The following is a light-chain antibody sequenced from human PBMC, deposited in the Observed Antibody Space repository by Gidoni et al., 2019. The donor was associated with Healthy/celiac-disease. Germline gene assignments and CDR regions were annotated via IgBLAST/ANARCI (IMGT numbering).Light chain of an antibody. Sequence: DIQMTQSPSSLSASVVDRVTITCRASQRISRYLNWYQQKPGKAPKLLIYAASSLQSGVPSRFSGSGSGTDFTLTISSLQPEDFATYYCQQSYSTPEYTFGQGTKLEIK. CDR2: AAS. CDR1: QRISRY. CDR3: QQSYSTPEYT. V-gene: IGKV1-39*01. J-gene: IGKJ2*01.